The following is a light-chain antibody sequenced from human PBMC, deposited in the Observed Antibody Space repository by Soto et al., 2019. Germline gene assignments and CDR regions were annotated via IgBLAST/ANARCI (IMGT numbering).Light chain of an antibody. V-gene: IGLV2-14*01. J-gene: IGLJ2*01. CDR1: SSDVGGYNY. Sequence: QSALTQPASVSGSPGQSITISCTGTSSDVGGYNYVYWYQQHPGKAPKLMIYEVSNRPSGVSNRFSGSKSGNTASLTISGLQAEDEADYYCSSYTSSRTIGVFGGGTKLTVL. CDR3: SSYTSSRTIGV. CDR2: EVS.